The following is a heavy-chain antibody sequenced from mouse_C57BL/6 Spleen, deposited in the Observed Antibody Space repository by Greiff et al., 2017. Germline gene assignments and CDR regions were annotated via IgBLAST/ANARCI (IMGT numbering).Heavy chain of an antibody. V-gene: IGHV3-6*01. Sequence: ESGPGLVKPSQSLSLTCSVTGYSITSGYYWNWIRQFPGNKLEWMGYISYDGSNNYNPSLKNRISITRDTSKNQFFLKLNSVTTEDTATYYCARNGIYYAMDYWGQGTSVTVSS. D-gene: IGHD1-1*01. CDR1: GYSITSGYY. CDR2: ISYDGSN. J-gene: IGHJ4*01. CDR3: ARNGIYYAMDY.